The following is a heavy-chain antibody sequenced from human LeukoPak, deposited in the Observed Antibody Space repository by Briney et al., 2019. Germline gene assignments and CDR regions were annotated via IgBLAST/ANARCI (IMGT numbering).Heavy chain of an antibody. V-gene: IGHV3-7*01. CDR1: GFTVSNNY. CDR2: IKEAGTEK. Sequence: GGSLRLSCAASGFTVSNNYMSWVRQAPGKGPEWVANIKEAGTEKFYVGSVKGRFTISRDNAKNSLYLQMNNLRADDTAVYYCARDADLGATITGGFDIWGQGTMVTVSS. D-gene: IGHD5-24*01. J-gene: IGHJ3*02. CDR3: ARDADLGATITGGFDI.